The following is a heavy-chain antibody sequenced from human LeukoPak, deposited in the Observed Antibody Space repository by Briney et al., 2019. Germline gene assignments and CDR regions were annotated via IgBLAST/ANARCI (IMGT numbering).Heavy chain of an antibody. J-gene: IGHJ4*02. D-gene: IGHD3-22*01. CDR1: GYTFTSYA. CDR3: ARESGYYYDSSGPDPGGY. V-gene: IGHV7-4-1*02. Sequence: ASVKVSCKASGYTFTSYAMNWVRQAPGQGLEWMGWINTNTGNPTYAQGFTGRFVFSLDTSVSTAYLQISSLKAEDTAVYYCARESGYYYDSSGPDPGGYWGQGTLVTVSP. CDR2: INTNTGNP.